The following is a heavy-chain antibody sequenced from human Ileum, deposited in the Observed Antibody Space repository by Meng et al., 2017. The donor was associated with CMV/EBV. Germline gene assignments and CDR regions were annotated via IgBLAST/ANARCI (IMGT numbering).Heavy chain of an antibody. V-gene: IGHV7-4-1*02. CDR2: IDTHTGNP. J-gene: IGHJ4*02. D-gene: IGHD1-26*01. Sequence: QVQLVQSGAEVKKPGASVKVSCKASGYNFTSNNVIWVRQAPGQRPEWMGWIDTHTGNPTYAQGFTGRFVFSFDTSVNTAYLQISDLKADDSAVYYCARDVGSTSFDYWGQGTLVTVSS. CDR1: GYNFTSNN. CDR3: ARDVGSTSFDY.